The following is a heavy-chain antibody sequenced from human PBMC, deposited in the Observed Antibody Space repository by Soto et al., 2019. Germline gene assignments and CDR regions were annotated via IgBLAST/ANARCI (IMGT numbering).Heavy chain of an antibody. CDR1: GFTFDDYT. V-gene: IGHV3-43*01. CDR2: ISWDGGST. J-gene: IGHJ4*02. D-gene: IGHD2-15*01. Sequence: PGGSLRLSCAASGFTFDDYTMHWVRQAPGKGLEWVSLISWDGGSTYYADSVKGRFTISRDNSKNSLYLQMNSLRTEDTALYYCAKALLRGGSGITGFFDYWGQGTLVNVAS. CDR3: AKALLRGGSGITGFFDY.